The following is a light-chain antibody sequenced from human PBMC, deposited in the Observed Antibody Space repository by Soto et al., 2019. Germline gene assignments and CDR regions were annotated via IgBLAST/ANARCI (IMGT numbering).Light chain of an antibody. CDR2: GAS. CDR1: QSVSSSD. J-gene: IGKJ1*01. V-gene: IGKV3-20*01. CDR3: HQFGNSVRT. Sequence: EIVLTQSPGTLSLSPGERATLSCRASQSVSSSDLIWYQQKPGQAPRLLIYGASSSATGIPDRFSGSGSGTDITLTISRLEPEDFAVYYCHQFGNSVRTFRQGTEVQVK.